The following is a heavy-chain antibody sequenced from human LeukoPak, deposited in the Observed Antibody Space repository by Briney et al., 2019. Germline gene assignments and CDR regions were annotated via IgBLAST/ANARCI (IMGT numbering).Heavy chain of an antibody. D-gene: IGHD6-13*01. Sequence: GGSLRLSCAASGFTFSNYNMNWVRQAPGKGLEWLSSISTTGSYIYYADSVKGRFTISRDNAKNSLYLQMNSLMAEDTAVYYSARASQLVLPHFDYWGQGTLVTVSS. CDR2: ISTTGSYI. J-gene: IGHJ4*02. CDR1: GFTFSNYN. V-gene: IGHV3-21*01. CDR3: ARASQLVLPHFDY.